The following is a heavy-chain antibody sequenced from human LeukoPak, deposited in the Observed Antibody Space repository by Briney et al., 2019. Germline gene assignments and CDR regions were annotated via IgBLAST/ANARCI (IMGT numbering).Heavy chain of an antibody. CDR1: GGSISSGSYY. CDR3: ARGITIFGVVDYYYYYMDV. D-gene: IGHD3-3*01. J-gene: IGHJ6*03. Sequence: SQTLSLTCTVSGGSISSGSYYWSWIRQPAGKGLEWIGRSYTSGSTNYNPSLKSRVTISVDTSKNQFSLKLSSVTAADTAVYYCARGITIFGVVDYYYYYMDVWGKGTTVTVSS. V-gene: IGHV4-61*02. CDR2: SYTSGST.